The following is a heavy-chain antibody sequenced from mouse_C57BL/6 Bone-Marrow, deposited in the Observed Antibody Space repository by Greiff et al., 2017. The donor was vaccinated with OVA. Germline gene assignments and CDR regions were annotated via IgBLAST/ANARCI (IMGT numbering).Heavy chain of an antibody. J-gene: IGHJ4*01. D-gene: IGHD1-1*01. CDR2: IYPGGGYT. CDR1: GYTFTNYW. V-gene: IGHV1-63*01. Sequence: VQLQQSGAELVRPGTSVKMSCKASGYTFTNYWIGWAKQRPGHGLEWIGDIYPGGGYTNYNEKFKGKATLTADKSSSTAYMQFSSLTSEDSAIYYCARSDTVVDYAMDYWGQGTSVTVSS. CDR3: ARSDTVVDYAMDY.